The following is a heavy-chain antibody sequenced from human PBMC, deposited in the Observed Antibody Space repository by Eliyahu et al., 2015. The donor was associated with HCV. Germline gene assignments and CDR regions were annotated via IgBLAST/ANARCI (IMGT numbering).Heavy chain of an antibody. D-gene: IGHD4-17*01. J-gene: IGHJ4*02. Sequence: QVQLVESGGGVVQPGRSLRLSCAASGFMFISHAMHWVRQAPGKGLEWVAVVSSDGSKKYYADSVKGRFTISRDNSKNTLYLQMNSLRAEDMAVYYCARVSGGDYDPDYFDYWGQGTLVAVSS. CDR3: ARVSGGDYDPDYFDY. V-gene: IGHV3-30-3*01. CDR1: GFMFISHA. CDR2: VSSDGSKK.